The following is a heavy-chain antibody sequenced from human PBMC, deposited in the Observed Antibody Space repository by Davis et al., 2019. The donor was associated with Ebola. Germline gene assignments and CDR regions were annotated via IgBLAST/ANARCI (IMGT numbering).Heavy chain of an antibody. CDR1: GYTFTSYY. CDR3: ARDGPREPYNWNLYEPNAFDI. J-gene: IGHJ3*02. D-gene: IGHD1-20*01. V-gene: IGHV1-46*01. Sequence: AASAKVSCKASGYTFTSYYMHWVRHAPGQGLEWMGIINPSGGSTSYAQKFQGRVNIIRDTSASTAYMELSSLRSEDTAVYYCARDGPREPYNWNLYEPNAFDIWGQGTMVTVSS. CDR2: INPSGGST.